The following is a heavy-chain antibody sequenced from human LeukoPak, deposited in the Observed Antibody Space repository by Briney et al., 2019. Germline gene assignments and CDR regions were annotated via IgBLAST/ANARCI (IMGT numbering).Heavy chain of an antibody. CDR1: GYTFTTYA. D-gene: IGHD2-8*02. Sequence: ASVKVSCKASGYTFTTYAMHWVRQAPGQRLEWMGWINAGNGNTKFSQKFQGRVTITRDTSASTAYMELSSLRSEDTAVYHCASGYCTGRRWDSCGMDVWGQGTTVTVSS. J-gene: IGHJ6*02. CDR3: ASGYCTGRRWDSCGMDV. CDR2: INAGNGNT. V-gene: IGHV1-3*01.